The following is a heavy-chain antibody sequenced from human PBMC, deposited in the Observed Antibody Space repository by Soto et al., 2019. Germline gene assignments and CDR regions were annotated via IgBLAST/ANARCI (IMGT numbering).Heavy chain of an antibody. CDR3: ARGNGYDFWSASYYYYMDV. CDR1: GYTFTSYD. V-gene: IGHV1-8*01. Sequence: ASVKVSCKASGYTFTSYDINWVRQATGQGLEWMGWMNPNSGNTGYAQKFQGRVTMTRNTSISTAYMELSSLRSEDTAVYYCARGNGYDFWSASYYYYMDVWGKGTTVTVSS. D-gene: IGHD3-3*01. CDR2: MNPNSGNT. J-gene: IGHJ6*03.